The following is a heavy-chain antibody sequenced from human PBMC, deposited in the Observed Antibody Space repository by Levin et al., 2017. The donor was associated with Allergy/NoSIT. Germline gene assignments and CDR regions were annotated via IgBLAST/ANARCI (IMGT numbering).Heavy chain of an antibody. CDR2: INPSGGST. V-gene: IGHV1-46*01. D-gene: IGHD6-13*01. CDR3: ARDFPIAAAGLSIDY. J-gene: IGHJ4*02. CDR1: GYTFTSYY. Sequence: ASVKVSCKASGYTFTSYYMHWVRQAPGQGLEWMGIINPSGGSTSYAQKFQGRVTMTRDTSTSTVYMELSSLRSEDTAVYYCARDFPIAAAGLSIDYWGQGTLVTVSS.